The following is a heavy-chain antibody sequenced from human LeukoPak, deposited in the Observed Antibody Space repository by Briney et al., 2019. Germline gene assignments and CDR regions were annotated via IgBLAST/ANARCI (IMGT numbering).Heavy chain of an antibody. Sequence: GGSLRLSCAASGFIFSSYWMSWVRQAPGKGLEGVANIKRDGSEKYYVDSVKGRFTISRDNAKNSLYLQMNSLRAEDTAVYYCARDLPSAVVVVAATPADAFGIWGQGTMVTVSS. CDR2: IKRDGSEK. CDR3: ARDLPSAVVVVAATPADAFGI. V-gene: IGHV3-7*01. D-gene: IGHD2-15*01. CDR1: GFIFSSYW. J-gene: IGHJ3*02.